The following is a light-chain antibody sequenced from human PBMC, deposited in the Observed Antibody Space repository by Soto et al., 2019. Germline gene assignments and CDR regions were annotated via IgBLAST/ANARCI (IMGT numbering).Light chain of an antibody. J-gene: IGKJ3*01. V-gene: IGKV1-5*01. Sequence: DIQMTQSPSTLSASVGDRVTITCRASQSISSWLAWYQQKPGKAPKLLIYDASSLESGVPSRFSGRGSGTEFTLTICSLQPVDLATYYCHQYNSYSPTFGSGTKVDIE. CDR3: HQYNSYSPT. CDR2: DAS. CDR1: QSISSW.